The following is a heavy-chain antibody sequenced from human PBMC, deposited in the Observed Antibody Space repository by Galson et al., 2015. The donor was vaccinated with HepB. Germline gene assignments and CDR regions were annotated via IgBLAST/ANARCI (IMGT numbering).Heavy chain of an antibody. CDR2: INTNSGGT. CDR1: GYTFTGYF. V-gene: IGHV1-2*06. CDR3: ASKEGGLVGAIGASAY. D-gene: IGHD1-26*01. Sequence: SLKVSCKASGYTFTGYFMHWVRQAPGQGLEWMGRINTNSGGTHYAQKFQGRVTMTRDTSISTAYMELSRLRSDDTAVYYCASKEGGLVGAIGASAYLGQGTLFTVSS. J-gene: IGHJ4*02.